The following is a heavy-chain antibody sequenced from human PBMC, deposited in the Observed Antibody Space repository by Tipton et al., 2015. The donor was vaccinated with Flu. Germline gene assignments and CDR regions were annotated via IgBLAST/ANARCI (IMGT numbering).Heavy chain of an antibody. J-gene: IGHJ1*01. D-gene: IGHD3-22*01. CDR1: AFAFDDYA. CDR2: ISASGAYS. Sequence: SLRLSCAASAFAFDDYAMHWVRQAPGKGLEWVSGISASGAYSYYEDSVKARFTTSRDNSERMLYLQMNSLRVEDTAVYYCAKERVADYYDNRGYDPEYFQDWGQGTRVTVSS. CDR3: AKERVADYYDNRGYDPEYFQD. V-gene: IGHV3-23*01.